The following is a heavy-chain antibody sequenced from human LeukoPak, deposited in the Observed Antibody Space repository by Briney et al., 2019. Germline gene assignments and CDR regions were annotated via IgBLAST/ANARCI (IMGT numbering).Heavy chain of an antibody. V-gene: IGHV4-59*01. CDR2: IYSIGST. D-gene: IGHD6-6*01. CDR1: GGSISNYY. J-gene: IGHJ4*02. CDR3: AALNIATRPWCFDY. Sequence: SETLSLTCTVSGGSISNYYWSWIRQPPGKGLEWIGYIYSIGSTNYNPSLKNRVTISVDTSKNQFSLKLSSVTAADTAVYYCAALNIATRPWCFDYWGQGTLVTVSS.